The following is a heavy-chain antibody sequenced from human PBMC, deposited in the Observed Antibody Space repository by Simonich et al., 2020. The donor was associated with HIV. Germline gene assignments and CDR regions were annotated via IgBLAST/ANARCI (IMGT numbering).Heavy chain of an antibody. D-gene: IGHD3-22*01. V-gene: IGHV4-34*01. CDR2: INHRRST. J-gene: IGHJ2*01. CDR3: ARHSASYDSSGRRYFDL. CDR1: GGSFSVYY. Sequence: QVQLQQWGAGLLKPSETLSLTCAVYGGSFSVYYWSWIRQPPGKGLEWIGEINHRRSTNDNPSLKSRVTIALDTSKNQFSRKLSSVTAADTAVYYCARHSASYDSSGRRYFDLWGRGTLVTVFS.